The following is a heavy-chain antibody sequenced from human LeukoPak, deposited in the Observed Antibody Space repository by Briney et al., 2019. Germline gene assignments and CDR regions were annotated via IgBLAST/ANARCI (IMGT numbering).Heavy chain of an antibody. CDR2: IYPGDSDT. V-gene: IGHV5-51*01. D-gene: IGHD2-2*01. CDR3: ARRRSQGYCSSTSCPNWFDP. CDR1: GYSLTSYW. Sequence: GESLKISCKGSGYSLTSYWIGWVRPMPGKCLEGMGIIYPGDSDTRYSPSCQGQVTLSADKSISIAYLQWSSLKASDTAMYYCARRRSQGYCSSTSCPNWFDPWGQGTLVTVSS. J-gene: IGHJ5*02.